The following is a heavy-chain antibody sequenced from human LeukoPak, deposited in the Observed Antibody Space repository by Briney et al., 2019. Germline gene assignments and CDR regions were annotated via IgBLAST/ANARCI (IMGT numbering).Heavy chain of an antibody. CDR2: IYYSGST. Sequence: SETLSLTCTVSGGSISSYYWSWIRQPPGKGLEWIGYIYYSGSTNYNPSLKSRATISVDTSKNQFSLKLSSVTAADTAVYYCARAPTMVVTSFDYWGQGTLVTVSS. D-gene: IGHD4-23*01. V-gene: IGHV4-59*01. CDR1: GGSISSYY. CDR3: ARAPTMVVTSFDY. J-gene: IGHJ4*02.